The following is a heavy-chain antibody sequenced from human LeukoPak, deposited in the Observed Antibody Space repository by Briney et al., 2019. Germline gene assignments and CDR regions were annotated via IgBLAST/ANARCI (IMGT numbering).Heavy chain of an antibody. CDR2: VYYSGST. V-gene: IGHV4-39*01. J-gene: IGHJ4*02. D-gene: IGHD2-15*01. CDR3: ARFCGGGSCVDY. Sequence: SETLSLTCTVSGGSISSSSYYWGWIRQPPGKGLEWIGSVYYSGSTYYNPSLKSRVTISIDTSKSQFSLKLSSVTAADTAVYYCARFCGGGSCVDYWGQGTLVTVSS. CDR1: GGSISSSSYY.